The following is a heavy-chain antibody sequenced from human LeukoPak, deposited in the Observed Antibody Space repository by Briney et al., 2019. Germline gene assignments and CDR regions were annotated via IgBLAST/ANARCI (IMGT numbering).Heavy chain of an antibody. D-gene: IGHD3-22*01. J-gene: IGHJ4*02. Sequence: GGSLRLPCAASGFTFSSYAMSWVRQAPGKGLEWVSTLSGSGGNTYYADSVKGRVTISRDNSKNTLYLQMNSLRAEDTAVYHCAKGSYYYDSADYFDYWGQGILVTVSS. CDR2: LSGSGGNT. CDR1: GFTFSSYA. CDR3: AKGSYYYDSADYFDY. V-gene: IGHV3-23*01.